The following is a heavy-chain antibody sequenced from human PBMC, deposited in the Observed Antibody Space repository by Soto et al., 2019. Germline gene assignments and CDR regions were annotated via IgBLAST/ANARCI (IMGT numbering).Heavy chain of an antibody. V-gene: IGHV3-23*01. Sequence: PGGSLRLSCAASGFTFSSYAMSWVRQAPGKGLEWVSVFSVSGGSTYYADSVKGRFTISRDNSKNTLYLKMNSLRAEDTAVYYCFCRENWFDPWGQGTLVTVSS. CDR3: FCRENWFDP. CDR2: FSVSGGST. CDR1: GFTFSSYA. D-gene: IGHD3-3*01. J-gene: IGHJ5*02.